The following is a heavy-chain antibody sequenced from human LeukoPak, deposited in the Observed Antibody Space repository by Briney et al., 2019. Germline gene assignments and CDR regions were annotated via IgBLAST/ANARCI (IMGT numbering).Heavy chain of an antibody. Sequence: SETLSLTCTVSGGSISSYYWGWIRQPPGKGLEWIGYIYYSGSTNYDPSLKSRVTISVDTSKNQFSLKLSSVTAGDTAVYYCARVGRGDHTWGSYSCDHWGQGTLVSVDS. V-gene: IGHV4-59*01. D-gene: IGHD3-16*01. CDR3: ARVGRGDHTWGSYSCDH. J-gene: IGHJ4*02. CDR2: IYYSGST. CDR1: GGSISSYY.